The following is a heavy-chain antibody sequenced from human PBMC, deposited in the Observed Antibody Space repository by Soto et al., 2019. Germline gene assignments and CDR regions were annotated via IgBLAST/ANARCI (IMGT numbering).Heavy chain of an antibody. CDR1: GLTFSSYA. Sequence: GSSLRLSCPASGLTFSSYAMHWVRQAPGKGLEWVAVISYDGSNKYYADSVKGRFTISRDNSKNTLYLQMNSLRAEDTAVYYCARDVESGSSQYYYYYYGMDVWGQGTTVTVSS. CDR3: ARDVESGSSQYYYYYYGMDV. D-gene: IGHD1-26*01. CDR2: ISYDGSNK. J-gene: IGHJ6*02. V-gene: IGHV3-30-3*01.